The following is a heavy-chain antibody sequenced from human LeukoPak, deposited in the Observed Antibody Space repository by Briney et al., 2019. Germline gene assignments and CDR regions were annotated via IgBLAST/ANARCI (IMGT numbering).Heavy chain of an antibody. CDR1: GGSISSSSYY. CDR2: IYYSGST. D-gene: IGHD1-26*01. J-gene: IGHJ3*02. Sequence: SETLSLTCTVSGGSISSSSYYWSWIRQPPGKGLEWIGYIYYSGSTNYNPSLKSRVTISVDTSKNQFSLKLSSVTAADTAVYYCARISGAFDIWGQGTMVTVSS. CDR3: ARISGAFDI. V-gene: IGHV4-61*01.